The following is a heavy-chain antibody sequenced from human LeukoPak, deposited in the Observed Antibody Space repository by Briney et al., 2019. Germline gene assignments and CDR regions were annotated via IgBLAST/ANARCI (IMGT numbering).Heavy chain of an antibody. V-gene: IGHV4-39*01. J-gene: IGHJ6*02. CDR3: ATYSSSWLSSYGMDV. CDR2: IYYSGST. D-gene: IGHD6-13*01. CDR1: GGSISSSSYY. Sequence: SETLSLTCTVSGGSISSSSYYWGWIRQPPGKGLEWIGSIYYSGSTYYNPSLKSRVTISVDTSKNQFSLKLSSVTAADTAVYYCATYSSSWLSSYGMDVWGQGTMVTVSS.